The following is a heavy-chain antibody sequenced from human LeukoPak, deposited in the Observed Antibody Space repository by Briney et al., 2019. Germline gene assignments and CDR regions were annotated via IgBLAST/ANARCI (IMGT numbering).Heavy chain of an antibody. J-gene: IGHJ6*04. CDR2: ISYSGGA. D-gene: IGHD1-1*01. CDR1: GGSIYNYY. Sequence: SETLSLTCTVSGGSIYNYYSSWVRHPPGKGLEWIWYISYSGGANYNPSLKSRVTRPVHTSKNQFSLKLSSVTAADTAVYYCARDGNWNDMDVYYYYGMDVWGKGITVTVSS. CDR3: ARDGNWNDMDVYYYYGMDV. V-gene: IGHV4-59*01.